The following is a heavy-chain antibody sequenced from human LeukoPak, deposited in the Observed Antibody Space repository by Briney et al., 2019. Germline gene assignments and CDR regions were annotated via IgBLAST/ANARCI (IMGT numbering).Heavy chain of an antibody. Sequence: GGSLRLSCAASGFTFSDCYMSWIRQAPGKGLEWVSYISSSGSTIYYADSVKGRFTISRDNAKNSLYLRMNSLRAEDTAVYYCARDPAPGAFDIWGQGTMVTVSS. J-gene: IGHJ3*02. CDR2: ISSSGSTI. CDR1: GFTFSDCY. CDR3: ARDPAPGAFDI. V-gene: IGHV3-11*01.